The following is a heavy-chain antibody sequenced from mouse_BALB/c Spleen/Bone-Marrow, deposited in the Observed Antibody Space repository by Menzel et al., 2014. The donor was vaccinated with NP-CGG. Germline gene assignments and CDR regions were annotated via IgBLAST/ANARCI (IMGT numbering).Heavy chain of an antibody. CDR2: IYPGDGDT. J-gene: IGHJ1*01. Sequence: QVQLKESGAELARPGASVKLSCKASGYTFTSYWMQWVKQRPGQGLEWIGAIYPGDGDTRYTQKFKGKATLTADKSSSTAYMQLSSLASEDSAVYYCARSYYGNWYFDVWGAGTTVTVSS. CDR1: GYTFTSYW. V-gene: IGHV1-87*01. CDR3: ARSYYGNWYFDV. D-gene: IGHD2-10*01.